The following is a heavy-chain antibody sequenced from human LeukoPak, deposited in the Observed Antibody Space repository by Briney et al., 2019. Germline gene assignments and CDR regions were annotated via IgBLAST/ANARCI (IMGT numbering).Heavy chain of an antibody. D-gene: IGHD6-6*01. V-gene: IGHV3-21*01. CDR3: AKSLAASVDWFDP. CDR1: GFSISSHS. Sequence: GGSLRLSCAASGFSISSHSMNWVRQAPGKWLEWVSSISSNSKSTYYADSVKGRFTISRDNAKNSLFLQMNSLRAEDTAVYYCAKSLAASVDWFDPWAQGTLVTVSS. CDR2: ISSNSKST. J-gene: IGHJ5*02.